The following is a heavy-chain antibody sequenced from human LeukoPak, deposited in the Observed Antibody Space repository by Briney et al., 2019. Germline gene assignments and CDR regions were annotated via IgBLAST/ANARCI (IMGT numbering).Heavy chain of an antibody. CDR2: ISSSSSYI. D-gene: IGHD2-15*01. CDR1: GFTFSSYS. J-gene: IGHJ6*03. CDR3: ARDALGYCSGGSCYSPTYYYMDV. Sequence: GGSLRLSCAASGFTFSSYSMNWVRQAPGKGLEWASSISSSSSYIYYADSVKGRFTISRDNAKNSLYLQMNSLRAEDTAVYYCARDALGYCSGGSCYSPTYYYMDVWGKGTTVTVSS. V-gene: IGHV3-21*01.